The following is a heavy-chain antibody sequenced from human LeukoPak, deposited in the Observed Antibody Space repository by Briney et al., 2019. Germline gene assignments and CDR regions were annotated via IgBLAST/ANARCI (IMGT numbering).Heavy chain of an antibody. D-gene: IGHD3-22*01. Sequence: SETLSLTCTVSGYSISSGYYWGWIRQPPGKGLEWIGSIYHSGSTYYNPSLKSRVTISVDTSKNQFSLKLSSVTAADTAVYYCARVPRLATRLAYFDYWGQGTLVTVSS. J-gene: IGHJ4*02. V-gene: IGHV4-38-2*02. CDR2: IYHSGST. CDR1: GYSISSGYY. CDR3: ARVPRLATRLAYFDY.